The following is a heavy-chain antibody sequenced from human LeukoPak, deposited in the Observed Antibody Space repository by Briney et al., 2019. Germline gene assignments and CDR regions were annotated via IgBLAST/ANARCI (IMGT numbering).Heavy chain of an antibody. V-gene: IGHV4-39*02. CDR1: GDSISRSTYY. D-gene: IGHD1-26*01. CDR3: ARSSGTGTYSY. CDR2: VYYGRSP. Sequence: SETLSLTCTVSGDSISRSTYYWAWIRQPPGKGLEWIGSVYYGRSPYFNPSLESRATISVDTSKNHFSLKMSSVTAADTAVYYCARSSGTGTYSYWGQGTLVTVSS. J-gene: IGHJ4*02.